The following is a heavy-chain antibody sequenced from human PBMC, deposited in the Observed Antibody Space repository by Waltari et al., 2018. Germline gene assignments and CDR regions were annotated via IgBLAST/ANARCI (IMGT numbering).Heavy chain of an antibody. J-gene: IGHJ4*02. CDR3: SGGEVTGTDF. CDR1: GFSFRGSS. V-gene: IGHV3-73*01. Sequence: EVQVVESGGGLVPPGGSLELSCATSGFSFRGSSIHWVRQTSGKGLEWVGRIRREPYNYATAYSASVKGRFTISRDDSKNTAFLQMNSLMTEDTAVYYCSGGEVTGTDFWGQGTLVTVSS. CDR2: IRREPYNYAT. D-gene: IGHD6-19*01.